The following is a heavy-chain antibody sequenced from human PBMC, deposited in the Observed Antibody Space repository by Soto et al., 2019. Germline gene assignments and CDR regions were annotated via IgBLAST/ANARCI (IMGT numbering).Heavy chain of an antibody. CDR1: GFNFDNYG. J-gene: IGHJ4*02. D-gene: IGHD1-7*01. V-gene: IGHV3-30*18. CDR2: ITYDGSFQ. Sequence: VGSLRLSCQASGFNFDNYGMHWVRQAPGKGLEWVAVITYDGSFQYYADSVKGRFTISRDNSKNTLSLHLNTLKPEDTAVYHCAKDRVGGTFYTPLAFCGQRTLVTVSS. CDR3: AKDRVGGTFYTPLAF.